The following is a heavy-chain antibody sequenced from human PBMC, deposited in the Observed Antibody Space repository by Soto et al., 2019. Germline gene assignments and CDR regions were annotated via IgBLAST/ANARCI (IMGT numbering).Heavy chain of an antibody. Sequence: VVSQRHSSAAAQCTFIIYPVLLVRKAKGKGLEWVSAISGSGGSTYFADSVKGRFTISRDNSKSTLYLQMSSLRAEDTAVYYCAKDQTYYDSSGYYGPFDYWGQGTLVTVSS. CDR1: QCTFIIYP. D-gene: IGHD3-22*01. CDR2: ISGSGGST. CDR3: AKDQTYYDSSGYYGPFDY. V-gene: IGHV3-23*01. J-gene: IGHJ4*02.